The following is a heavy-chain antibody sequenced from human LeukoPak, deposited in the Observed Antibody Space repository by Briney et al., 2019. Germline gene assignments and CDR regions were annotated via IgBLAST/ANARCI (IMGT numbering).Heavy chain of an antibody. CDR1: GFTFSSYA. CDR3: AKGGEDYYDSSGYYYELDY. V-gene: IGHV3-23*01. J-gene: IGHJ4*02. Sequence: GGSLRLSCAASGFTFSSYAMSWVRQAPGKGLEGVSAISGGGGSTYYADSVKGRFTISRDNSKNTLYLQMNSLRAEDTAVYYCAKGGEDYYDSSGYYYELDYWGQGTLVTVSS. CDR2: ISGGGGST. D-gene: IGHD3-22*01.